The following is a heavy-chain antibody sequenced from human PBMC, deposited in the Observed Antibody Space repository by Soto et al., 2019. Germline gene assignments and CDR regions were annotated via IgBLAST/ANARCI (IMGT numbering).Heavy chain of an antibody. J-gene: IGHJ5*02. D-gene: IGHD2-2*01. CDR2: IYYSGST. Sequence: PSETLSLTCTVCGGSVSSGSYYWSWIRQPPGKGLEWIGYIYYSGSTNYSPSLKSRVTISVDTSKNQFSLKLSSVTAADTAVYYCARLVPAAAYGFDPWGQGTLVTVSS. V-gene: IGHV4-61*01. CDR3: ARLVPAAAYGFDP. CDR1: GGSVSSGSYY.